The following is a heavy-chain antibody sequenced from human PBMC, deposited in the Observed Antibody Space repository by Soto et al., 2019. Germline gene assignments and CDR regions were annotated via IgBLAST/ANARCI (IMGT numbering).Heavy chain of an antibody. D-gene: IGHD1-1*01. CDR3: AESVYNWNDGCFGY. Sequence: QVQLVESGGGVVQPGRSLRLSCAASGFTFSTYGMHWVRQAPGKGLEWVAGISYDGNNKYYADSVKGRFTIARDNSKNTPYLQMSSLRAEDTAVYYCAESVYNWNDGCFGYWGQGTLVTVSS. V-gene: IGHV3-30*18. CDR1: GFTFSTYG. J-gene: IGHJ4*02. CDR2: ISYDGNNK.